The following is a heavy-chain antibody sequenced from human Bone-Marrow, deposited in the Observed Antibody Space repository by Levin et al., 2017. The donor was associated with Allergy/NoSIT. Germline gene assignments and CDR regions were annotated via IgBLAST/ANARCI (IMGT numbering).Heavy chain of an antibody. CDR2: ISWDGGST. Sequence: GGSLRLSCAASGFTFDDYAMHWVRQAPGKGLEWVSLISWDGGSTYYADSVKGRFTISRDNSKNSLYLQMNSLRAEDTALYYCAKDPGATGLYYFDYWGQGTLVTVSS. J-gene: IGHJ4*02. CDR3: AKDPGATGLYYFDY. D-gene: IGHD1-26*01. V-gene: IGHV3-43D*03. CDR1: GFTFDDYA.